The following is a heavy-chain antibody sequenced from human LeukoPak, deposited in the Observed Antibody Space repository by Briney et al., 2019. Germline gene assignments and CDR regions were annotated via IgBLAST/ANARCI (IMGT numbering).Heavy chain of an antibody. Sequence: GGSLRLSCAASGFTFSSYGMHWVRQAPGEGLEWVAVIWYDGSNKYYADSVKGRFTISRDNSKNTLYLQMNSLRAEDTAVYYCARAPRIAARQEDYYYYGMDVWGQGTTVTVSS. D-gene: IGHD6-6*01. CDR3: ARAPRIAARQEDYYYYGMDV. CDR1: GFTFSSYG. V-gene: IGHV3-33*01. J-gene: IGHJ6*02. CDR2: IWYDGSNK.